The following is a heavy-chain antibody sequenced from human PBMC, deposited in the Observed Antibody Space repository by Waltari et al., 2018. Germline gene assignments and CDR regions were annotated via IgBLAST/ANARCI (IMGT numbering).Heavy chain of an antibody. V-gene: IGHV3-11*01. CDR2: ICSSGRSI. J-gene: IGHJ6*02. D-gene: IGHD5-18*01. Sequence: QVQLVESGGGLVKPGGSLRLSCAASGFTFSDYYMSWIRQAPGKGLEWVSYICSSGRSIYYTDTVKGRFTISRDNGKNSLYLQMNSLRAEDTAVYYCARDGGSYDLTYYYYGMDVWGQGTTVTVSS. CDR1: GFTFSDYY. CDR3: ARDGGSYDLTYYYYGMDV.